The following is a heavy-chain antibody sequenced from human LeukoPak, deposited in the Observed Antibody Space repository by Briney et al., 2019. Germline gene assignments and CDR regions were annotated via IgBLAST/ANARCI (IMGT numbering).Heavy chain of an antibody. Sequence: PGGSLRLSCAASGFTFSSYSMNWVRQAPGKGLEWVSSISSSSYIYYADSMKGRFTISRDNAKNSLYLQMNSLRAEDTAVYYCARGGYSYGYSYYFDYWGQGTLVTVSS. D-gene: IGHD5-18*01. CDR2: ISSSSYI. CDR3: ARGGYSYGYSYYFDY. CDR1: GFTFSSYS. J-gene: IGHJ4*02. V-gene: IGHV3-21*01.